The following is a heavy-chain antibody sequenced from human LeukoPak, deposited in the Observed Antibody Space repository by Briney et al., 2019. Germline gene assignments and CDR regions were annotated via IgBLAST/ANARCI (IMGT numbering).Heavy chain of an antibody. V-gene: IGHV3-7*01. D-gene: IGHD6-19*01. J-gene: IGHJ4*02. Sequence: PGGSLRLSCAASEFTFSTYWMSWVRQAPGKGLEWVASIKPDGSEKYYLDSVKGRFTIPRDNARDSLYLQMNSLRDDDTSVYFCARDASALYWGRGTLVTVSS. CDR2: IKPDGSEK. CDR1: EFTFSTYW. CDR3: ARDASALY.